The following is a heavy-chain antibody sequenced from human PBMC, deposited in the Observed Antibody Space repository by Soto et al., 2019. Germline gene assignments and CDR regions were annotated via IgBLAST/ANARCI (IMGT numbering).Heavy chain of an antibody. CDR1: GFPFSSYA. V-gene: IGHV3-23*01. CDR3: ASLDYYDSSGLPFDP. CDR2: ISGSGGST. Sequence: GGSLRLSFPASGFPFSSYAMSWVRKEPGKGLEWVSAISGSGGSTYYADSVKGRFTISRDNSKNTLYLQMNSLRAEDTAVYYCASLDYYDSSGLPFDPWGQGTLVTVSS. J-gene: IGHJ5*02. D-gene: IGHD3-22*01.